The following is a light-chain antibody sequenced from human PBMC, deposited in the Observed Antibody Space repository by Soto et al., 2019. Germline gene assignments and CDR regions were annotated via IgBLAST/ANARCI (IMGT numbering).Light chain of an antibody. Sequence: DIQITQSPSALSVSVGERVTITCRASQSISSYLTWYHQKPGKAPKLLIYAASSLESGVPSRFSGSGSGTDFTLTISSLQPEDFATYYCQQRYSTPITFGQGTRLEIK. CDR1: QSISSY. J-gene: IGKJ5*01. V-gene: IGKV1-39*01. CDR2: AAS. CDR3: QQRYSTPIT.